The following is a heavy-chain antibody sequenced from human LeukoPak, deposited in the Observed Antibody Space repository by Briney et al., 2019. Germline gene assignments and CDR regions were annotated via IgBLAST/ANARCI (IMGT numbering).Heavy chain of an antibody. CDR3: AKLGYGDFLYYFDY. CDR1: GFTFTNYA. D-gene: IGHD4-17*01. V-gene: IGHV3-23*01. Sequence: GGSLRLSCAASGFTFTNYAMSWVRQAPGRGLEWVSGISGSGGSTYYADSVKGRFTISRDNSKNTLYLQMNSLRAEDMAVYYCAKLGYGDFLYYFDYWGQGTLVTVSS. CDR2: ISGSGGST. J-gene: IGHJ4*02.